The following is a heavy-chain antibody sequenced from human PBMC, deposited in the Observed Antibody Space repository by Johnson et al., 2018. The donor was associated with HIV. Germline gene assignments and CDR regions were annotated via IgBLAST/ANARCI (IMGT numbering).Heavy chain of an antibody. CDR3: ARVRRSGWYDNDAVDI. V-gene: IGHV3-30*04. D-gene: IGHD6-19*01. CDR1: GFTFGSYA. Sequence: QVQLVESGGGVVQPGRSLRLSCAASGFTFGSYALHWVRQAPGKGLEWVALISYDGSDKYYTDSVKGRFTISRDNSKNTLHLVMNSLRPEDTAVYYCARVRRSGWYDNDAVDIWGQGTMVTVSS. J-gene: IGHJ3*02. CDR2: ISYDGSDK.